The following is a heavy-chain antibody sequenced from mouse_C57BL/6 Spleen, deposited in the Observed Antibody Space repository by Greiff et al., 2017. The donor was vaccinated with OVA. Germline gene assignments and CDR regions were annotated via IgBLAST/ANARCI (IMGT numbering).Heavy chain of an antibody. V-gene: IGHV2-2*01. CDR1: GFSFTSYG. D-gene: IGHD1-1*01. CDR2: IWSGGST. J-gene: IGHJ3*01. Sequence: QVQLQQSGPGLVQPSQSLSITCTVSGFSFTSYGVHWVRQSPGKGLEWLGVIWSGGSTDYNAAFISRLSISTDNSNSQVFFKMNSLQADDTAIYYCASHYYGSTWFAYWGQGTLVTVSA. CDR3: ASHYYGSTWFAY.